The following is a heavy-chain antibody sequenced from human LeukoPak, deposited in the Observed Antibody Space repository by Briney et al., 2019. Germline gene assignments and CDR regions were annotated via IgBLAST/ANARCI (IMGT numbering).Heavy chain of an antibody. D-gene: IGHD4-23*01. J-gene: IGHJ4*02. CDR1: GFTFSSHW. V-gene: IGHV3-21*01. CDR3: ARDEYWTLTTVVTAFDY. CDR2: VSSSGSYI. Sequence: GGSLRLSCAASGFTFSSHWMSWVRQAPGKGLEWVSSVSSSGSYIYYADSVKGRFTISRDNAKNSVYLQMNSLRAEDTAVYYCARDEYWTLTTVVTAFDYWGQGIMVTVSS.